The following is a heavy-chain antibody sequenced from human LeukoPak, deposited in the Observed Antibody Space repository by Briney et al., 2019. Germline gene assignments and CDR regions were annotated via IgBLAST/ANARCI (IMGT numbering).Heavy chain of an antibody. D-gene: IGHD3-22*01. J-gene: IGHJ3*02. V-gene: IGHV4-59*03. Sequence: SETLSLTCTDSGRSIISLSWGWLRQPPGKGLEWIGFIYYSGTTKYSPSLQSRVTMLLDTPKNQFSLKLTSLTAADTALYYCVSLLDNDISGYPDTFDMWGQGTMVTVSS. CDR1: GRSIISLS. CDR3: VSLLDNDISGYPDTFDM. CDR2: IYYSGTT.